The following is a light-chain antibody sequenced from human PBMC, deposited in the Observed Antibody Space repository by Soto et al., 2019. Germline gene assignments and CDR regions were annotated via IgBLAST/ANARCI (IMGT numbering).Light chain of an antibody. CDR2: DAS. J-gene: IGKJ1*01. V-gene: IGKV1-5*01. Sequence: DIQMTQSPSSSSASVGDRVTITCRPSQGISSWLAWYQQKPGKAPKLLIYDASSLESGVPSRFSGSGSGTEFTLTISSLQPDDFATYYCQQYNSYSRWTFGQGTKVDIK. CDR3: QQYNSYSRWT. CDR1: QGISSW.